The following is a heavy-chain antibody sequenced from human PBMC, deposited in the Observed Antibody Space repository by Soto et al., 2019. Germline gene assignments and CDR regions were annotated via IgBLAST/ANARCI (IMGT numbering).Heavy chain of an antibody. Sequence: QVQLQESGPGLVKPSQTLSLTCTVSGGSISSGGYYWSWIRHHPGKGLEWIGYIYYSGSTYYNPSLKSRVTISVDTSKNQFSLKLSSVTAADTAVYYCARDLRDCGGDCYYDAFDIWGQGTMVTVSS. V-gene: IGHV4-31*03. J-gene: IGHJ3*02. D-gene: IGHD2-21*02. CDR1: GGSISSGGYY. CDR2: IYYSGST. CDR3: ARDLRDCGGDCYYDAFDI.